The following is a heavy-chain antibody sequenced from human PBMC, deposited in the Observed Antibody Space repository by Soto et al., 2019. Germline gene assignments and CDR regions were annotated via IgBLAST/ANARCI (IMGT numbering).Heavy chain of an antibody. V-gene: IGHV4-39*01. Sequence: PSETLSLTCTVSGGSISSSSYYWGWIRQPPGKGLEWIGSIYYSGSTYYNPSLKSRVTISVDTSKNQFSLKLSSVTAADTAVYYCARLYLAPAAKFDPWGQGTLVTVSS. CDR1: GGSISSSSYY. CDR2: IYYSGST. J-gene: IGHJ5*02. D-gene: IGHD2-2*01. CDR3: ARLYLAPAAKFDP.